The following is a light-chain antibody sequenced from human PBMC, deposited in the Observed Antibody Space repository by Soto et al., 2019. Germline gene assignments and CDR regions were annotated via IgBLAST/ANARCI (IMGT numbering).Light chain of an antibody. CDR1: SSDVGGYDF. Sequence: QSALTQLRSVSGSPGQSVTISCTGTSSDVGGYDFVSWYQQHPGKAPKLMISDVSKRPSGVPDRFSGSKSGNTASLTISGLQAEDEADYYCCSYAGDLALFGGGTKLTVL. CDR2: DVS. CDR3: CSYAGDLAL. V-gene: IGLV2-11*01. J-gene: IGLJ2*01.